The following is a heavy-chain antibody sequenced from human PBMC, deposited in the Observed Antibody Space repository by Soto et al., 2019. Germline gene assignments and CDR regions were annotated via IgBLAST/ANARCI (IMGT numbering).Heavy chain of an antibody. Sequence: SETLSLTCTVSGGSISSYYWSWIRQPPGKGPEWIGYIYYSGSTNYNPSLKSRVTISVDTSKNQFSLKLSSVTAADTAVYYCARDENRQQLGGYAFDIWGQGTMVTVSS. CDR2: IYYSGST. CDR3: ARDENRQQLGGYAFDI. J-gene: IGHJ3*02. CDR1: GGSISSYY. D-gene: IGHD6-13*01. V-gene: IGHV4-59*01.